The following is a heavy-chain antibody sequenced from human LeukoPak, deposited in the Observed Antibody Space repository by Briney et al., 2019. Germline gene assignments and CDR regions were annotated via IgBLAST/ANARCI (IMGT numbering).Heavy chain of an antibody. CDR1: GGSISSYY. CDR2: IYYSGST. V-gene: IGHV4-59*01. CDR3: ARVEYDFWSGTNWFDP. J-gene: IGHJ5*02. D-gene: IGHD3-3*01. Sequence: PSETLSLTCTVSGGSISSYYWSWIRQPPGKGLEWIGYIYYSGSTNYNPSLKSRVTISVDTSKNQFSLKLSSVTAADTAVYYCARVEYDFWSGTNWFDPWGQGTLVTVSS.